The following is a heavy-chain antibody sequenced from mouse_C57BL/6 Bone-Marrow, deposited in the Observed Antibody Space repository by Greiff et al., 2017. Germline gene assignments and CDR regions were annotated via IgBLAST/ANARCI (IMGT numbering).Heavy chain of an antibody. V-gene: IGHV1-78*01. CDR2: IYPRDGGT. D-gene: IGHD2-4*01. J-gene: IGHJ1*03. CDR3: ERRTYDYDDWYVDF. Sequence: QVQLQQSDAELVKPGASVKISCKVSGYTFTDHTIHWMKQRPEQGLEWIGYIYPRDGGTKYNEKFKGKATLTADKSSSTAYMQLNSLTSEDSAVYFGERRTYDYDDWYVDFWGTGTTVTVSS. CDR1: GYTFTDHT.